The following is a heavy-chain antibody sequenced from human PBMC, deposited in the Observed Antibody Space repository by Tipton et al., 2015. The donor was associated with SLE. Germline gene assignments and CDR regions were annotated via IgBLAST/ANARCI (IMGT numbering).Heavy chain of an antibody. CDR2: ISYSGST. CDR3: AREGRGSSGFDY. V-gene: IGHV4-59*01. D-gene: IGHD6-6*01. CDR1: GGSISSYY. J-gene: IGHJ4*02. Sequence: TLSLTCTVSGGSISSYYWSWIRQPPGEGLEWIGYISYSGSTNYNPSLKSRVTISVDTSKNQFPLKLRSVTAADTAVYYCAREGRGSSGFDYWGQGTLVTVSS.